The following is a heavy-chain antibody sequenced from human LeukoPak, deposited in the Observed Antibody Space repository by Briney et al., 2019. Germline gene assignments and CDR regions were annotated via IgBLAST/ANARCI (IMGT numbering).Heavy chain of an antibody. V-gene: IGHV3-20*04. CDR3: ARAYSLGATEYYFGY. Sequence: GGSLRLSCAASGFTFDDFGMSWVRQAPGKGLEWVSGINWNGGSTGYADSVKGRFTISRDNAKNSLYLQMNSLRAEDTALYYCARAYSLGATEYYFGYWGQGTLVTVSS. CDR2: INWNGGST. CDR1: GFTFDDFG. J-gene: IGHJ4*02. D-gene: IGHD1-26*01.